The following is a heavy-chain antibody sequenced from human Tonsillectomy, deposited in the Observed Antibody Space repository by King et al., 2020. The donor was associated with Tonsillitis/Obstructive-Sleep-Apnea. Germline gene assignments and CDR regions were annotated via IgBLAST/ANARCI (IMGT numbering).Heavy chain of an antibody. Sequence: QLVQSGAEVKKPGASVKVSCKVSGYTLTELSMHWVRQSPGKGLVWMVGFDPEDGKTLYAQKFQGRVNMTEDTSTDTAYMELSSLRSDDTAVYYCAANQRTPGYDFWSGYLGVGYWGQGTLVTVSS. CDR3: AANQRTPGYDFWSGYLGVGY. D-gene: IGHD3-3*01. V-gene: IGHV1-24*01. J-gene: IGHJ4*02. CDR2: FDPEDGKT. CDR1: GYTLTELS.